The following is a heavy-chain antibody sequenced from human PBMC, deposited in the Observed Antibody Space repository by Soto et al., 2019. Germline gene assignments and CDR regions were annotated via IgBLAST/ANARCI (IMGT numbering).Heavy chain of an antibody. CDR1: GYTFTTYG. Sequence: QVQLVQSGAEVKKPGASVKVSCKASGYTFTTYGFSWVRQAPGQGLEWMGWISAYNGNTNYAQKLQGRVTMTTDTSTSTAYMELRSLRTDDTAVYYCAGSAGTLYYYYGLDVWGQGTTVTVSS. J-gene: IGHJ6*02. V-gene: IGHV1-18*01. CDR2: ISAYNGNT. CDR3: AGSAGTLYYYYGLDV.